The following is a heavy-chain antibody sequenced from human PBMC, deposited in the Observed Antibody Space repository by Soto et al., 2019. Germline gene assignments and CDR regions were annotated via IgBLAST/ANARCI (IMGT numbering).Heavy chain of an antibody. J-gene: IGHJ4*02. Sequence: QVKLQESGPGLATPSGTLSLTCAVSGVSISSGNWWTWVRQSPQRGLEYIGEIFHDGTANYYPSFERRVAISVDTFKNQFSLKLTSVTAADTAIYFCARLVYDTRLNYMYFDFWGPGTLVTVSS. CDR2: IFHDGTA. CDR3: ARLVYDTRLNYMYFDF. CDR1: GVSISSGNW. V-gene: IGHV4-4*02. D-gene: IGHD3-10*01.